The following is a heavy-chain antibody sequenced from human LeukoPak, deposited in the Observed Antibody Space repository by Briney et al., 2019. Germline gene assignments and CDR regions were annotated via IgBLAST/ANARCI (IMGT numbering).Heavy chain of an antibody. V-gene: IGHV1-46*01. Sequence: ASVKISCKASGYTFTNYYIHWVRQAPGQGLEWVGLINPNGGNTGYAQRFQGRVTVTTDTSTSTVFMELNSLQSEDTAVYYCARERRAWGEDFWGQGTLVTVSS. CDR3: ARERRAWGEDF. J-gene: IGHJ4*02. CDR2: INPNGGNT. CDR1: GYTFTNYY. D-gene: IGHD3-16*01.